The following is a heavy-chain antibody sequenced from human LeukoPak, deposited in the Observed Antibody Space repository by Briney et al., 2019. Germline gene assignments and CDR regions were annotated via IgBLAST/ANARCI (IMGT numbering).Heavy chain of an antibody. J-gene: IGHJ5*02. CDR3: ARVTMIVVVNWFDP. V-gene: IGHV4-34*01. D-gene: IGHD3-22*01. CDR2: INHSGST. CDR1: GRSFSGYY. Sequence: PSETLSLTCAVYGRSFSGYYWSWIRQPPGKGLEWIGEINHSGSTNYNPSLKSRVTISVDTSKNQFSLKLSSVTAADTAVYYCARVTMIVVVNWFDPGAREPWSPSPQ.